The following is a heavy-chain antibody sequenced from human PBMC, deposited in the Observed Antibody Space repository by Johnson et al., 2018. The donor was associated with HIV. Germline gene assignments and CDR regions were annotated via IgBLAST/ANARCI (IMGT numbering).Heavy chain of an antibody. D-gene: IGHD1-26*01. CDR3: AREGIVGATGPGPTLQDAFDI. CDR1: GFTVNSNY. CDR2: IYSGGST. J-gene: IGHJ3*02. V-gene: IGHV3-66*02. Sequence: VQLVESGGGLVQPGGSLRLSCAASGFTVNSNYINWVRQAPGKGLECVSVIYSGGSTYYADSVKGRFIISRDNSKNTLYLQMNSLRAEDTAVYYCAREGIVGATGPGPTLQDAFDIWGQGTMVTVSS.